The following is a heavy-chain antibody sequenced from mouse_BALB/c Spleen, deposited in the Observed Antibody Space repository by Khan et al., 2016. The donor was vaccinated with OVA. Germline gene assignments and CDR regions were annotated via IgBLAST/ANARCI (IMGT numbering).Heavy chain of an antibody. D-gene: IGHD2-2*01. CDR1: GFSLSTSGMG. Sequence: KESGPGILQSSQTLSLTCSFSGFSLSTSGMGVSWIRQPSGKGLEWLAPIYWDDEKRYNPSLKSRLTISKDTSRNQVFLRITSVDTADTATYYCVRYIYAYDPWFAYWGQGTLVTVSS. CDR2: IYWDDEK. CDR3: VRYIYAYDPWFAY. J-gene: IGHJ3*01. V-gene: IGHV8-12*01.